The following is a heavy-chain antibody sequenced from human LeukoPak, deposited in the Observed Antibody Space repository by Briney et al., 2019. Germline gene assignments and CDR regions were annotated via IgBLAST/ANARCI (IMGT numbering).Heavy chain of an antibody. CDR2: IKQDGSER. D-gene: IGHD3-9*01. Sequence: VGSLRLSCAATGFSFRSYWMNWVRQAPGKGLEWLAIIKQDGSERHYKGSVEGRFTISRDNAKNSLHLQMNSLRAEDTAVYYCAGGSGYLITSWGQGTLLTVSS. V-gene: IGHV3-7*01. CDR3: AGGSGYLITS. J-gene: IGHJ5*02. CDR1: GFSFRSYW.